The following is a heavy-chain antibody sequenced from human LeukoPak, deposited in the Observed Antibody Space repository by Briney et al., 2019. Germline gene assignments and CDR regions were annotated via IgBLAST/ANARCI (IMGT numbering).Heavy chain of an antibody. D-gene: IGHD3-22*01. CDR1: GFTFSSYE. J-gene: IGHJ4*02. CDR2: ISYEGSNK. CDR3: ARGSEDYDSSGYYYDLGDY. Sequence: PGGSLRLSCAASGFTFSSYEMNWVRQAPGKGLEWVAVISYEGSNKYYADSVKGRFTISRDNSKNKQYLQMNSLRTEDTAVYYCARGSEDYDSSGYYYDLGDYWGQGTLVTVSS. V-gene: IGHV3-30*04.